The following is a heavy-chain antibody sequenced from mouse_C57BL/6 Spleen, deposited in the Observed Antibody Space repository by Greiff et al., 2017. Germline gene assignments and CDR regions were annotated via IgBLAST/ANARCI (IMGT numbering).Heavy chain of an antibody. Sequence: QVQLQQSGAELVKPGASVKMSCKASGYTFTSYWITWVKQRPGQGLEWIGDIYPGSGSTNYNEKFKSKATLTVDTSSSTAYMQLSSLTSEDSAVYYCARGHYGSSYDYAMDYWGQGTSVTVSS. J-gene: IGHJ4*01. CDR1: GYTFTSYW. CDR3: ARGHYGSSYDYAMDY. V-gene: IGHV1-55*01. CDR2: IYPGSGST. D-gene: IGHD1-1*01.